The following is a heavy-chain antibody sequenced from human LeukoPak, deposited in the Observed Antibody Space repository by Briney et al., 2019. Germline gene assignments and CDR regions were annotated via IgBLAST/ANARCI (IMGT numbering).Heavy chain of an antibody. V-gene: IGHV1-3*01. J-gene: IGHJ5*02. CDR3: ARDASGAYLGYFDP. CDR1: GYTFTNYA. CDR2: INAGNGNT. Sequence: ASVTVSCKASGYTFTNYAMHWVRQAPGQRLEWMGWINAGNGNTKYSQKFQGRVTITRDTSASTAYMELSSLRSEDTAVYYCARDASGAYLGYFDPWGQGTLVTVSS. D-gene: IGHD3-16*01.